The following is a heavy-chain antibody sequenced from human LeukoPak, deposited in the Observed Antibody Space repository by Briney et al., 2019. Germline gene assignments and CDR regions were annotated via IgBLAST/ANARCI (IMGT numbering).Heavy chain of an antibody. J-gene: IGHJ4*02. Sequence: LRLSCAASGFTFSSYAMHWVRQAPGKGLEWVAVISYDGSNKYYADSVKGRFTISRDNSKNTLYLQMNSLRAEDTAVYYCAKDLVPGYWGQGTLVTVSS. V-gene: IGHV3-30*04. CDR1: GFTFSSYA. D-gene: IGHD1-26*01. CDR2: ISYDGSNK. CDR3: AKDLVPGY.